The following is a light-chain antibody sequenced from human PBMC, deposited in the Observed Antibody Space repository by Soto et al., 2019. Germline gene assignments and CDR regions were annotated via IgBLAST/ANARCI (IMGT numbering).Light chain of an antibody. J-gene: IGKJ4*01. CDR3: QQFNNYPLT. CDR2: DAS. CDR1: QGISTY. V-gene: IGKV1D-13*01. Sequence: IQMTQSPSSLSASVGDRVTITCRASQGISTYLNWYHQKPGKAPKLLIYDASSLESGVPSRFSGSGSGTDFTLTISSLQPEDFATYYCQQFNNYPLTFGGGTKVDIK.